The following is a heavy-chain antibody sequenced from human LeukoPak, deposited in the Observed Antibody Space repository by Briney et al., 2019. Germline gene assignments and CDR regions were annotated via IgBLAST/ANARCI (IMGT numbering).Heavy chain of an antibody. V-gene: IGHV4-34*01. Sequence: SETLSLTCAVYGGSFSDYYWSWIRQPPGKGLEWIGEINHSGSTNYNPSLKSRVTISVDTSKNQFSLKLSSVTAADTAVYYCARDTYSSGWYRFKYFQHWGQGTLVTVSS. CDR1: GGSFSDYY. J-gene: IGHJ1*01. D-gene: IGHD6-19*01. CDR3: ARDTYSSGWYRFKYFQH. CDR2: INHSGST.